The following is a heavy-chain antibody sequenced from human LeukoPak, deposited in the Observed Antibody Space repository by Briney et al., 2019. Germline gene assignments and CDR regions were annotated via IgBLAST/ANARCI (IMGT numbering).Heavy chain of an antibody. CDR3: AKPPVTPRGYSYGFSIDY. V-gene: IGHV3-23*01. D-gene: IGHD5-18*01. CDR2: ISGSGGST. Sequence: GGSLRLSCAASGFTFSSYAMSWVRQAPGKGLEWVSAISGSGGSTYYADSVKGRFTISRDNSKNTLYLQMNSLRAEDTAVYYCAKPPVTPRGYSYGFSIDYWGQGTLVTVSS. J-gene: IGHJ4*02. CDR1: GFTFSSYA.